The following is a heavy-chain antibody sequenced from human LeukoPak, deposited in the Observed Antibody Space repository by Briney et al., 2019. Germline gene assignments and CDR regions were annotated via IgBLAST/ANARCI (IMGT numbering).Heavy chain of an antibody. D-gene: IGHD3-3*01. J-gene: IGHJ6*03. CDR2: LSSSGSAF. CDR3: ARARDDFWSYYYYYMDV. CDR1: GFTFRSYE. Sequence: PGGSLRLSCEDSGFTFRSYEMNWVRQAPGKGLEWIAYLSSSGSAFSYADSVKGRFTISRDNAKNTLYLQMGSLRAEDMAVYYCARARDDFWSYYYYYMDVWGKGTTVIVSS. V-gene: IGHV3-48*03.